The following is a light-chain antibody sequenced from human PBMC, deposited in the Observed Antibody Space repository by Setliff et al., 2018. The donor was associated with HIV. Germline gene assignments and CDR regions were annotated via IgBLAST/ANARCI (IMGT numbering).Light chain of an antibody. CDR2: ELS. CDR1: SSDIGSHNH. V-gene: IGLV2-8*01. CDR3: ASYAGDGVHDIYV. J-gene: IGLJ1*01. Sequence: QSVLTQPPSASGSPGQSVAISCTGTSSDIGSHNHVSWYQQYPGKAPKLMIYELSQRPSGVPDRFSGSKSGNTAFLTVSGLQAEDEADYYCASYAGDGVHDIYVFGTGTKVTVL.